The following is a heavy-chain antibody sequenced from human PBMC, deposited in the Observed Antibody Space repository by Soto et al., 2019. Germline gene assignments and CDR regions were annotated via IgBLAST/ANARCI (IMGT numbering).Heavy chain of an antibody. CDR1: GFTFSTYL. J-gene: IGHJ4*02. D-gene: IGHD3-10*01. CDR2: INQDGSEK. CDR3: VRWGGYY. Sequence: GGSLRLSCAASGFTFSTYLMTWVRQAPGKGLQWVANINQDGSEKFYVDSVRGRFTISRDNAENSLYLQMNSLRAEDTALYYCVRWGGYYWGQGTLVTVSS. V-gene: IGHV3-7*03.